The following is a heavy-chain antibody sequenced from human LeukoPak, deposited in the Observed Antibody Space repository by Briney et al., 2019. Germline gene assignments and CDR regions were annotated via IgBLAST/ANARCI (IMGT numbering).Heavy chain of an antibody. CDR1: GFVFSNYW. D-gene: IGHD1-26*01. J-gene: IGHJ4*02. V-gene: IGHV3-7*03. CDR2: INQDGSLK. CDR3: AKDAGYSGSYWRPFDY. Sequence: GGSLRLSCGASGFVFSNYWMSWVRQAPGKGLEWVASINQDGSLKKDVDSLEGRFTISRDNSKNTLYLQMNSLRAEDTAVYYCAKDAGYSGSYWRPFDYWGQGTLVTVSS.